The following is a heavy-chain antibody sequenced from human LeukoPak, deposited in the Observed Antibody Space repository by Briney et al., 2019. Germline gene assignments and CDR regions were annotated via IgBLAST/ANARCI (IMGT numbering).Heavy chain of an antibody. J-gene: IGHJ3*02. CDR2: IWYDGSNK. Sequence: GGSLRLSCAASGFTFSSYGMHWVRQAPGKGLEWVAVIWYDGSNKYYADSVKGRFTISRDNSKNTLYLQMNSLRAEDTAVYYCARDRGSMGNAFDIWGQGTMVTVSS. V-gene: IGHV3-33*08. CDR3: ARDRGSMGNAFDI. D-gene: IGHD7-27*01. CDR1: GFTFSSYG.